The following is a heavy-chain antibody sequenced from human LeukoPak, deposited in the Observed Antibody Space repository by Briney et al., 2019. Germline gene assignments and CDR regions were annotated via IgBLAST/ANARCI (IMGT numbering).Heavy chain of an antibody. J-gene: IGHJ4*02. D-gene: IGHD1-1*01. Sequence: GGSLRLSCAASGFTFSSYWMSWVRQAPGKGREWVANIKQDGSEKYYVDSVKGRFTISRDNAKNSLYLQMNSLRAEDTAVYYCAREKYNWNDDLNYFDYWGQGTLVTVSS. V-gene: IGHV3-7*01. CDR2: IKQDGSEK. CDR3: AREKYNWNDDLNYFDY. CDR1: GFTFSSYW.